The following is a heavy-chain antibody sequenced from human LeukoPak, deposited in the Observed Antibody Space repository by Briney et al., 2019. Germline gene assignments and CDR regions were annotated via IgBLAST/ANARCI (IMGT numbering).Heavy chain of an antibody. D-gene: IGHD1-26*01. J-gene: IGHJ4*02. Sequence: SETLSLTCTVSGGSISSYYWSWIRQPLGKGLEWIGYIYYSGSTNYNPSLKSRVTISVDTSKNQFSLKLSSVTAADTAVYYCTRWELLSGCFDYWGQGTLVTVSS. V-gene: IGHV4-59*01. CDR3: TRWELLSGCFDY. CDR2: IYYSGST. CDR1: GGSISSYY.